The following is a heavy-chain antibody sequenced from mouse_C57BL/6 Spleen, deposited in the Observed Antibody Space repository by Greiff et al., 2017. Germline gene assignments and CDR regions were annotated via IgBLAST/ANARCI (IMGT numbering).Heavy chain of an antibody. V-gene: IGHV1-82*01. CDR2: IYPGDGDT. CDR1: GYAFSSSW. D-gene: IGHD2-3*01. Sequence: QVQLQQSGPELVKPGASVKISCKASGYAFSSSWMNWVKQRPGKGLEWIGRIYPGDGDTNYNGKFKGKATLTADKSSSTAYMQLSSLTSEDSAVXFCARSGDGYYLYYFDYWGQGTTLTVSS. CDR3: ARSGDGYYLYYFDY. J-gene: IGHJ2*01.